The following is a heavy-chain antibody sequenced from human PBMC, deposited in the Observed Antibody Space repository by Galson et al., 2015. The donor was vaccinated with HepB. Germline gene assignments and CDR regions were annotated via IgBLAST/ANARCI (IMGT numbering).Heavy chain of an antibody. CDR1: GFTFSSYA. CDR3: VKEEKGYCSGGSCYSVRYFDL. D-gene: IGHD2-15*01. J-gene: IGHJ2*01. Sequence: SLRLSCAASGFTFSSYAMHWVRQAPGKGLEYVSAISSNGGSTYYADSVKGRFTISRDNSKNTLYLQMSSLRAEDTAVYYCVKEEKGYCSGGSCYSVRYFDLWGRGTLVTVSS. V-gene: IGHV3-64D*06. CDR2: ISSNGGST.